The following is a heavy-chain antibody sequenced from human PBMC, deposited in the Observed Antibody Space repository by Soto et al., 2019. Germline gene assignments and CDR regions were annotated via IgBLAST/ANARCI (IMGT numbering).Heavy chain of an antibody. J-gene: IGHJ6*02. CDR2: ISAYNGNT. D-gene: IGHD6-6*01. Sequence: QVELVQSGAEVKKPGASVKVSCKASGYTFTSYGISWGRQAPGQGLEWMGWISAYNGNTNYAQKLQGRVTRTPGTSTRTAYMALRSMRADDTAVYYCERVPSSDAGMDVWGQGTTVTVSS. CDR3: ERVPSSDAGMDV. CDR1: GYTFTSYG. V-gene: IGHV1-18*01.